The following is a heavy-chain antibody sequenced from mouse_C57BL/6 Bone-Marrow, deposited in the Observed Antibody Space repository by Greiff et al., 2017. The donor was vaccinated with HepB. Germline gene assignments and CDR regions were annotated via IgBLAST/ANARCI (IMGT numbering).Heavy chain of an antibody. J-gene: IGHJ2*01. V-gene: IGHV1-78*01. CDR2: IYPRDGST. CDR3: ARPHYYGSSPYYFDY. Sequence: QVQLQQSDAELVKPGASVKISCKVSGYTFTDHTIHWMKQRPEQGLEWIGYIYPRDGSTKYNEKFKGKATLTADKSSSTAYMQLNSLTSEDSAVYFCARPHYYGSSPYYFDYWGQGTTLTVSS. CDR1: GYTFTDHT. D-gene: IGHD1-1*01.